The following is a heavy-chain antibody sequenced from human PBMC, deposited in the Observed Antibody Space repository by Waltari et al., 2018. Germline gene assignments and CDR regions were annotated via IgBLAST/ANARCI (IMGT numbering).Heavy chain of an antibody. J-gene: IGHJ4*02. CDR1: GYTFTMHG. D-gene: IGHD2-15*01. CDR2: IRAHNGKP. V-gene: IGHV1-18*04. Sequence: QMVQSGPELKRPGASVKVSCKASGYTFTMHGISWVRQAPGHGLGWMGWIRAHNGKPKYSESIQDRLTMTIDTSTSTAYMELRGLRSDDTAVYYCAREFVEVGTTNFDYWGQGTLVTVSS. CDR3: AREFVEVGTTNFDY.